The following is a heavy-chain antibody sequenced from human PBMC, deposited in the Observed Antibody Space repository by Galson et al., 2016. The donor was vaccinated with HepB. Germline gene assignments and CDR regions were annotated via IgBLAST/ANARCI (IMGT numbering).Heavy chain of an antibody. D-gene: IGHD2-2*01. CDR3: ARDPGRYQLLYYYAMDV. V-gene: IGHV3-21*01. CDR2: ISSYSPYI. CDR1: GFSLSNYW. Sequence: SLRLSCAASGFSLSNYWMSWLRQAPGKGLEWVSSISSYSPYIFYADSVKGRFTISRDNAKNSLYLHMNSLRAEDTAVYYCARDPGRYQLLYYYAMDVWGQGTTVTVSS. J-gene: IGHJ6*02.